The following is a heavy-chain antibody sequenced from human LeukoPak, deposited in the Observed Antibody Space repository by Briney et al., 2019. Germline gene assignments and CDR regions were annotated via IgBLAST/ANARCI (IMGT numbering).Heavy chain of an antibody. CDR2: INHSGST. V-gene: IGHV4-34*01. CDR1: GGSFSGYY. J-gene: IGHJ5*02. CDR3: ARLPRSSSWNWFDP. Sequence: SETLSLTCAVYGGSFSGYYWSWIRQPPGKGLEWIGEINHSGSTNYNPSLKSRVTISVDTSKNQFSLKLSSVTAADTAVYYCARLPRSSSWNWFDPWGQGTLVTVSS. D-gene: IGHD6-13*01.